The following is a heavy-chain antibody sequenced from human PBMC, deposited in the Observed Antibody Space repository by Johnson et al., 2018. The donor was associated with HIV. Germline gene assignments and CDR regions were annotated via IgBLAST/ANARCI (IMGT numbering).Heavy chain of an antibody. D-gene: IGHD3-10*01. CDR2: IFSVGNT. V-gene: IGHV3-66*01. CDR1: GITVNTNY. CDR3: ARDRLWFGESDAFDI. Sequence: MQLVESGGGLVQSGGSLRLSCAASGITVNTNYMSWVRRAPGKGLEWVSVIFSVGNTYYADSVKGRFTISRDNAKNSLYLQMNSLRAEDTAVYYCARDRLWFGESDAFDIWGQGTMVTVSS. J-gene: IGHJ3*02.